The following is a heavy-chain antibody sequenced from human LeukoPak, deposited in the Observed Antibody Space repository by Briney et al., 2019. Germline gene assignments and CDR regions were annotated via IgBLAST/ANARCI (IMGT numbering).Heavy chain of an antibody. J-gene: IGHJ4*02. CDR1: GYTFTSYG. V-gene: IGHV1-18*01. Sequence: VASVKVSCKASGYTFTSYGISWVRQAPGQGLEWMGWISAYNGNTNYAQKLQGRVTMTTDTSTSTAYMELRSLRSDDTAVYYCARGHGYYYDSSGQLDYWGQGTLVTVSS. D-gene: IGHD3-22*01. CDR3: ARGHGYYYDSSGQLDY. CDR2: ISAYNGNT.